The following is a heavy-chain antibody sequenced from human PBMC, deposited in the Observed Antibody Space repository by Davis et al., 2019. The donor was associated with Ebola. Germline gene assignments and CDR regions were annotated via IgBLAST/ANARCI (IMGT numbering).Heavy chain of an antibody. CDR1: GFTFSSYW. CDR3: ARGVCSGGSCYSTYYYYGMDV. CDR2: IKQDGSEK. D-gene: IGHD2-15*01. V-gene: IGHV3-7*01. J-gene: IGHJ6*02. Sequence: GESLKISCAASGFTFSSYWMSWVRQAPGKGLEWVANIKQDGSEKYYVDSVKGRFTISRDNAKNSLYLQMNSLRAEDTAVYYCARGVCSGGSCYSTYYYYGMDVWGQGTTVTVSS.